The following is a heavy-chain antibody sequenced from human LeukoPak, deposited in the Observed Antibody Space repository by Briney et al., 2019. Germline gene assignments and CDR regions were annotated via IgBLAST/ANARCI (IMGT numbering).Heavy chain of an antibody. CDR1: GFAFSNYD. V-gene: IGHV3-13*01. CDR3: ARDLGGSSNGPSRMDV. CDR2: ILSAGDT. Sequence: GGSLRLSCAASGFAFSNYDMHWVRQVTGEGLEWVSSILSAGDTQYSGSAKDRFTISRANDKSSLYLQMSSLRVEDTAVYYCARDLGGSSNGPSRMDVWGQGTTVAVSS. D-gene: IGHD6-6*01. J-gene: IGHJ6*02.